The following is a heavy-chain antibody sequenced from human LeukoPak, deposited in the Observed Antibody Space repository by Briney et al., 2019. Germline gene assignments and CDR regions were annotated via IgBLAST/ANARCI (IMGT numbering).Heavy chain of an antibody. CDR1: GFTFSSYG. CDR3: AELGITMIGGV. V-gene: IGHV3-20*04. CDR2: INWNGGST. D-gene: IGHD3-10*02. J-gene: IGHJ6*04. Sequence: PGGTLRLSCAASGFTFSSYGMSWVRQAPGKGLEWVSGINWNGGSTGYADSVKGRFTISRDNAKNSLYLQMNSLRAEDTAVYYCAELGITMIGGVWGEGTTVTISS.